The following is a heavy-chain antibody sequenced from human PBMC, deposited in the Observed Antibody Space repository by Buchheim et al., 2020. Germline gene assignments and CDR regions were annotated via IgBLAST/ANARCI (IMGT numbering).Heavy chain of an antibody. CDR3: ASYKVDRAYFDY. CDR2: INHSGST. D-gene: IGHD1-14*01. CDR1: GGSFSGYY. J-gene: IGHJ4*02. Sequence: QVQLQQWGAGLLKPSETLSLTCAVYGGSFSGYYWSWIRQPPGKGLEWIGEINHSGSTNYNPSLKSRVTISVDTSKNQFSMKLSSMTAADTAVYYCASYKVDRAYFDYWGQGTL. V-gene: IGHV4-34*01.